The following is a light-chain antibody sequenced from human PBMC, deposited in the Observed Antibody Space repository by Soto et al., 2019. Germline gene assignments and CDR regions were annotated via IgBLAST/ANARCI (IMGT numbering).Light chain of an antibody. CDR1: QSVSSN. CDR2: NAS. J-gene: IGKJ4*01. V-gene: IGKV3-15*01. CDR3: QNYNSSPHA. Sequence: EIVMTQSPATLSGSSGERATLSCRASQSVSSNLVWYQQKPGQAPRLLIYNASTRATGIPSRFSGSGSGTEFTLTISSLQPEDVATYYCQNYNSSPHAFGRGTKVDIK.